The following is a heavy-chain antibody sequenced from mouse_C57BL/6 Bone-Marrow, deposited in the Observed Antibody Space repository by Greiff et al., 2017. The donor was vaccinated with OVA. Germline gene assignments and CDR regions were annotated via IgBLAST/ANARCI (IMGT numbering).Heavy chain of an antibody. CDR1: GFTFSDAW. Sequence: EVHLVESGGGLVQPGGSMKLSCAASGFTFSDAWMAWVRQSPEKGLEWVAEIRNKANNHATYYAESVKGRFTISRDDSKSSVYLQMNSLRAEDTGIYYCTRPGPGWYFDVWGTGTTVTVSS. D-gene: IGHD3-3*01. CDR3: TRPGPGWYFDV. V-gene: IGHV6-6*01. CDR2: IRNKANNHAT. J-gene: IGHJ1*03.